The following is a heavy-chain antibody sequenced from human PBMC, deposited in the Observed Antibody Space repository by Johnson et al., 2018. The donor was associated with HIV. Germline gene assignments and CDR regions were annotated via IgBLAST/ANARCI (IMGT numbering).Heavy chain of an antibody. J-gene: IGHJ3*02. Sequence: QVQLVESGGGLVKPGGSLRLSCAASGFTFSDYYMSWIRQAPGKGLEWVSYISSSGTTIYYADSVKGRFTISRDNSKNTLYLQMNSLRAEDTAVYYCARVPILWFGELSGLGAFDIWGQGTMVTVSS. D-gene: IGHD3-10*01. CDR3: ARVPILWFGELSGLGAFDI. CDR1: GFTFSDYY. CDR2: ISSSGTTI. V-gene: IGHV3-11*04.